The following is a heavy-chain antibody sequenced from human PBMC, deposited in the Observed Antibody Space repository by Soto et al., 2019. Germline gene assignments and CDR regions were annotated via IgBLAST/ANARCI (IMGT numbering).Heavy chain of an antibody. CDR3: ARAARDFWSGYFPKRFYYGMDV. CDR1: GGSFSGYY. D-gene: IGHD3-3*01. J-gene: IGHJ6*02. V-gene: IGHV4-34*01. CDR2: INHSGST. Sequence: PSETLSLTCAVYGGSFSGYYWSWIRQPPGKGLEWIGEINHSGSTNYNPSLKSRVTISVDTSKNQFSLKLSSVTAADTAVYYCARAARDFWSGYFPKRFYYGMDVWGQGTTVTVSS.